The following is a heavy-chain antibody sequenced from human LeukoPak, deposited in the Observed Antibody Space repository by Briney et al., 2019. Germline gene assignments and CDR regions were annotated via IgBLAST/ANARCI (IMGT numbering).Heavy chain of an antibody. V-gene: IGHV4-39*01. CDR2: IYYSGST. Sequence: PSETLSLTCTVSGGSISSSSYYWGWIRQPPGEGLEWIGSIYYSGSTYYNPSLKSRVTISVDTSKNQFSLKLSSVTAADTAVYYCARQVDTAMVDYWGQGTLVTVSS. J-gene: IGHJ4*02. D-gene: IGHD5-18*01. CDR3: ARQVDTAMVDY. CDR1: GGSISSSSYY.